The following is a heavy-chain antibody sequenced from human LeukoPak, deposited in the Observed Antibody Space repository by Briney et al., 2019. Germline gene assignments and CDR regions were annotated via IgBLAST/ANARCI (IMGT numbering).Heavy chain of an antibody. CDR3: AKDLGLRLGELSSYPAY. CDR1: GFTFSSYA. J-gene: IGHJ4*02. V-gene: IGHV3-23*01. D-gene: IGHD3-16*02. CDR2: ISGSGGST. Sequence: GGSLRLSCAASGFTFSSYAMSWVRQAPGKGLEWVSAISGSGGSTYYADSVKGRFTISRDKSKNTLYLRMNSLRAEDTAVYYCAKDLGLRLGELSSYPAYWGQGTLVTVSS.